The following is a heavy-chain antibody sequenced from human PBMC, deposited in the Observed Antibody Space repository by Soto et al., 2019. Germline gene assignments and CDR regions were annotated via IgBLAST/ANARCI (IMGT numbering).Heavy chain of an antibody. D-gene: IGHD2-2*01. CDR2: IYPGDSDT. CDR3: ARRKIVPVANGYAFDI. J-gene: IGHJ3*02. V-gene: IGHV5-51*01. Sequence: WEALKISRKGSGYKFTSNWIGWVRQMSGKGLEWMGIIYPGDSDTKYSPFFQGQVTISADKSISTAYLQWSSLKASDTAMYYCARRKIVPVANGYAFDIWGQGTMVTVSS. CDR1: GYKFTSNW.